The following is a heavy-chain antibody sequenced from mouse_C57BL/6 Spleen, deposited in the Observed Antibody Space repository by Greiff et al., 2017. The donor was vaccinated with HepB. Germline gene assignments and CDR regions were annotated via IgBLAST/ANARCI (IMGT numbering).Heavy chain of an antibody. CDR3: ARRDGYYDYFDV. V-gene: IGHV5-12*01. J-gene: IGHJ1*03. CDR2: ISNGGGST. Sequence: EVHLVESGGGLVQPGGSLKLSCAASGFTFSDYYMYWVRQTPEKRLEWVAYISNGGGSTYYPDTVKGRFTISRDNAKNTLYLQMSRLKSEDTAMYYCARRDGYYDYFDVWGTGTTVTVSS. CDR1: GFTFSDYY. D-gene: IGHD2-3*01.